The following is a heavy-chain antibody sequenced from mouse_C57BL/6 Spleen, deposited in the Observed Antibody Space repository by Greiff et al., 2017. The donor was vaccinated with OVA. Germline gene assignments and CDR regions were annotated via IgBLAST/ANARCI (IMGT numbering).Heavy chain of an antibody. V-gene: IGHV1-69*01. J-gene: IGHJ2*01. CDR2: IDPSDSYT. CDR3: ARSGNWDGTDY. CDR1: GYTFTSYW. D-gene: IGHD4-1*01. Sequence: QVQLKQPGAELVMPGASVKLSCKASGYTFTSYWMHWVKQRPGQGLEWIGEIDPSDSYTNYNQKFKGKSTLTVDKSSSTAYMQLSSLTSEDSAVYYCARSGNWDGTDYWGQGTTLTVSS.